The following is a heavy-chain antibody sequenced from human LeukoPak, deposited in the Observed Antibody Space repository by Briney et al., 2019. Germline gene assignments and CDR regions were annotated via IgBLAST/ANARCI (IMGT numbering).Heavy chain of an antibody. CDR3: ARRPTILGLTNWFDP. CDR1: GGSISSTSYY. Sequence: SETLSLTCTVSGGSISSTSYYWGWIRQPPGKGLEWVGIIYYSGSTYYNPSLKGRVIISVDTSKNQFSLKLSSVTAADTAVYYCARRPTILGLTNWFDPWGQGTLVTVSS. D-gene: IGHD1-14*01. V-gene: IGHV4-39*01. CDR2: IYYSGST. J-gene: IGHJ5*02.